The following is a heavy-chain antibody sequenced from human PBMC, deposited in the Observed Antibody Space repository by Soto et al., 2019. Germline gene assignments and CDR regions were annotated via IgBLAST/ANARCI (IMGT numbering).Heavy chain of an antibody. CDR2: IYHSGST. V-gene: IGHV4-38-2*02. J-gene: IGHJ3*02. D-gene: IGHD3-22*01. Sequence: SETLSLTCSVSGYSISSGYYWGGIRQPPGKGLGWIGSIYHSGSTYYNPSLKSRVTISVDTSKNQFSLKLSSVTAADTAVYYCARGVPYYYDSSSCAFDIWGQGTMVTVSS. CDR1: GYSISSGYY. CDR3: ARGVPYYYDSSSCAFDI.